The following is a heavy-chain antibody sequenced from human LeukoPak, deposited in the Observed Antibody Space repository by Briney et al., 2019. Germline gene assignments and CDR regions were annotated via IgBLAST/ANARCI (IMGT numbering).Heavy chain of an antibody. CDR3: AVPRWELLN. CDR2: IGGSGGNT. V-gene: IGHV3-23*01. J-gene: IGHJ4*02. CDR1: GFTFNSYA. Sequence: GGSLRLSCAASGFTFNSYAMSWVRQAPEKGLEWVSAIGGSGGNTYYADSVKGRFTISRDNSKNTLYLQMNSLRAEDTAVYYCAVPRWELLNWGQGTLVTVSS. D-gene: IGHD1-26*01.